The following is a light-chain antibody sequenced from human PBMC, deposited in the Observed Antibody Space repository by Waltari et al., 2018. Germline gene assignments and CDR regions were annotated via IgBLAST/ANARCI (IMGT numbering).Light chain of an antibody. CDR3: QTWGSGIVT. Sequence: QPVLTQSPSASASLGASVKLTCTLSTGHSDFAIAWHQQQPERGPRYLMKRNSDGSHTKGDEIPARFSGSSSGAERYLTISSLQSEDEAAYYCQTWGSGIVTFGGGTQLTVL. J-gene: IGLJ2*01. CDR2: RNSDGSH. V-gene: IGLV4-69*01. CDR1: TGHSDFA.